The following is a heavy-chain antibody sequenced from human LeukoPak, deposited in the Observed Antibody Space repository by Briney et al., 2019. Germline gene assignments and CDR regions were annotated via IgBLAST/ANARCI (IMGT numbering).Heavy chain of an antibody. CDR1: GFNFDVYG. CDR2: LSYNGTNP. V-gene: IGHV3-30*03. J-gene: IGHJ4*02. D-gene: IGHD4-17*01. Sequence: GGSLRLSCVASGFNFDVYGMHWVRQAPGKGLEWVALLSYNGTNPYYADSVKGRFTISRDNSRNTLFLRMNSLSAGDTAIYYCARDSTPEALGGYGDSPILDYWGQGTLVTVSS. CDR3: ARDSTPEALGGYGDSPILDY.